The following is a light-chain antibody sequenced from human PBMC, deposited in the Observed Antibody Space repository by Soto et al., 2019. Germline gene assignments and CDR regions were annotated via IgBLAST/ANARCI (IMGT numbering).Light chain of an antibody. CDR3: QSYDSSLSVV. CDR2: GNS. J-gene: IGLJ2*01. CDR1: SSNIGAGYD. V-gene: IGLV1-40*01. Sequence: SVLTQPPSVSVAPGQMVTISCTGSSSNIGAGYDVHWYQQLPGTAPKLLIYGNSNRPSGVPDRFSGSKSGTSASLAITGLQAEDEADYYCQSYDSSLSVVFGGGTKVTVL.